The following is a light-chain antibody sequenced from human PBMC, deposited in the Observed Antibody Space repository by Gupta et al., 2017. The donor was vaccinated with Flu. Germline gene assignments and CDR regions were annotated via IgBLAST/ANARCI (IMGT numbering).Light chain of an antibody. CDR3: QQYNSWPRT. V-gene: IGKV3-15*01. CDR1: QSVSSN. J-gene: IGKJ1*01. Sequence: PATVSVSPGERATLSCRASQSVSSNLAWYQQKPGQAPRLLIYGPSTRATGIPARFSGSGSGTEFTLTISSLQSEDFAVYYCQQYNSWPRTFGQGTKVEIK. CDR2: GPS.